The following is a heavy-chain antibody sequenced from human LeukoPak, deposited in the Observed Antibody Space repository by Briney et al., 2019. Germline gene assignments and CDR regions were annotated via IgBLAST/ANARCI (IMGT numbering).Heavy chain of an antibody. V-gene: IGHV4-59*01. D-gene: IGHD2-21*02. CDR1: GGSISSYY. Sequence: SETLSLTCTVSGGSISSYYWSWIRQPPGKGLEWIGYIYYSGSTNYNPSLKSRVTISVDTSKNQFSQKLSSVTAADTAVYYCASFHLAYCGGDCSDYWGQGTLVTVSS. CDR2: IYYSGST. CDR3: ASFHLAYCGGDCSDY. J-gene: IGHJ4*02.